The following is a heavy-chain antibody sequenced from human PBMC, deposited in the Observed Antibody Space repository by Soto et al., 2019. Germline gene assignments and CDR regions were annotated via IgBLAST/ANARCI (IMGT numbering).Heavy chain of an antibody. CDR1: GYSFTSYW. CDR3: ARDSYIAVAGYYYYYGMDV. D-gene: IGHD6-19*01. J-gene: IGHJ6*02. V-gene: IGHV5-51*01. CDR2: IYPGDSDT. Sequence: GESLKISCKGSGYSFTSYWIGWVRQMPGKGLEWMGIIYPGDSDTRYSPSFQGQVTISADKSISTAYLQWSSLKASDTAMYYCARDSYIAVAGYYYYYGMDVWGQGTTVTVSS.